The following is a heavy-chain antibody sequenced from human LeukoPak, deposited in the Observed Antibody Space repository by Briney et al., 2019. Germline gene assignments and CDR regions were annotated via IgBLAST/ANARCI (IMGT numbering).Heavy chain of an antibody. J-gene: IGHJ4*02. V-gene: IGHV3-30*04. CDR3: ASDPYDILTGYLDY. CDR1: GFTFSSYA. CDR2: ISYDGSNK. D-gene: IGHD3-9*01. Sequence: PGRSLRLSCEASGFTFSSYAMHWVRQAPGKGLEWVAVISYDGSNKYYADSVKGRFTISRDNSKNTLYLQMNSLRAEDTAVYYCASDPYDILTGYLDYWGQGTLVTVSS.